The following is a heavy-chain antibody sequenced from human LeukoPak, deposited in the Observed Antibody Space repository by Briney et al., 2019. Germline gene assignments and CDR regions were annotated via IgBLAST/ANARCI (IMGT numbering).Heavy chain of an antibody. CDR2: MSYSGTP. D-gene: IGHD1-7*01. CDR1: GDSIISHTYY. V-gene: IGHV4-39*01. Sequence: SETLSLTCSVSGDSIISHTYYWGWVRQPPGKGLEWIASMSYSGTPDYSPSLRGRVAMSVDTSKNQASLKLNSVTAADTAVYYCVRHQVGTMLNSWGQGTLVTVSS. CDR3: VRHQVGTMLNS. J-gene: IGHJ4*02.